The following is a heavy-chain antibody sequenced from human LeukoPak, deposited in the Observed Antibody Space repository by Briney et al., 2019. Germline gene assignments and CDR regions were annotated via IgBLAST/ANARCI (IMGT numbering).Heavy chain of an antibody. CDR2: IKQDGSEK. CDR1: GFTFSSYW. V-gene: IGHV3-7*01. Sequence: GGSLRLSCAASGFTFSSYWISWVRQAPGKGLEWVANIKQDGSEKYYVESVTGRFTISRDNAKNSLYLQMNRLRAEDTAVYYCARSSKLDYWGQGTLVTVSS. CDR3: ARSSKLDY. J-gene: IGHJ4*02. D-gene: IGHD2-2*01.